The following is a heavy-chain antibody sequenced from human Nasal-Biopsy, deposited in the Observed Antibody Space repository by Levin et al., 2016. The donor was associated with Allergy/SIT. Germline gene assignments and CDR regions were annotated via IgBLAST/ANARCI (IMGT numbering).Heavy chain of an antibody. CDR1: GFSFSSSG. V-gene: IGHV3-33*01. CDR2: YGMDGSNK. J-gene: IGHJ4*02. D-gene: IGHD4-17*01. CDR3: AGAYDDYGLDK. Sequence: GESLKISCAASGFSFSSSGSALGPPGSRAGVWSGWQLYGMDGSNKWYADSVRGRFTISRDNSRSTLHLQMNSLRVEDTGVYYCAGAYDDYGLDKWGQGTLVSVSS.